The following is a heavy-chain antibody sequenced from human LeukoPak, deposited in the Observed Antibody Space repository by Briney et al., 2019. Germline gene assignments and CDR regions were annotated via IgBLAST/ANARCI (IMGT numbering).Heavy chain of an antibody. J-gene: IGHJ4*02. CDR1: GGSFSGYY. CDR2: INHSGST. Sequence: SVTLSLTCAVYGGSFSGYYWSWIRQPPGKGLEWIGEINHSGSTNYNPSLKSRVTISVDTSKNQFSLKLSSVTAADTAVYYCAREGIAVARRGFDYWGQGTLVTVSS. CDR3: AREGIAVARRGFDY. D-gene: IGHD6-19*01. V-gene: IGHV4-34*01.